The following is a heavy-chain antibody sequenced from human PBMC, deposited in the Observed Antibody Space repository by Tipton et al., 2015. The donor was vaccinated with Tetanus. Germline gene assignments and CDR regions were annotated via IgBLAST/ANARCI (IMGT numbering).Heavy chain of an antibody. Sequence: SLRLSCAASGFTFSSFAMSWVRQAPGKGLERVSSISDSGGTTYYAGSVKGRFTLSRDNSKYTLFLHMDPLRAEDTAVYYCAKEVDVSSGWRNVDYWGQGTLVTVSS. CDR3: AKEVDVSSGWRNVDY. CDR2: ISDSGGTT. CDR1: GFTFSSFA. D-gene: IGHD6-19*01. J-gene: IGHJ4*02. V-gene: IGHV3-23*01.